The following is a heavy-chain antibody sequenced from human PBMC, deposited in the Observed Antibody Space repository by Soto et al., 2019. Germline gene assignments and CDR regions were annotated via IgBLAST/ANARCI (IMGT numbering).Heavy chain of an antibody. Sequence: GGSLRLSCAASGFTFSNAWMSWVRQAPGKGLEWVGRIKSKTDGGTTDYAAPVKGRFTISRDDSKNTLYLQMNSLKTEDTAVYYCTTTYSNYNFVVDYWGQGTLVTVSS. D-gene: IGHD4-4*01. CDR3: TTTYSNYNFVVDY. V-gene: IGHV3-15*01. CDR1: GFTFSNAW. J-gene: IGHJ4*02. CDR2: IKSKTDGGTT.